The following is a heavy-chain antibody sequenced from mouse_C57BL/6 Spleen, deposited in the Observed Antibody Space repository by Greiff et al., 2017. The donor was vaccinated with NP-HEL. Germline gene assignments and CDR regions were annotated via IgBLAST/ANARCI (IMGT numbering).Heavy chain of an antibody. CDR3: ARRDGDPHWYFDV. D-gene: IGHD2-3*01. CDR2: ISSGSSTI. J-gene: IGHJ1*03. CDR1: GFTFSDYG. V-gene: IGHV5-17*01. Sequence: EVKLVESGGGLVKPGGSLKLSCAASGFTFSDYGMHWVRQAPEKGLEWVAYISSGSSTIYYADTVKGRFTISRDNAKNTLFLQMTSLRSEDTAMYYCARRDGDPHWYFDVWGTGTTVTVSS.